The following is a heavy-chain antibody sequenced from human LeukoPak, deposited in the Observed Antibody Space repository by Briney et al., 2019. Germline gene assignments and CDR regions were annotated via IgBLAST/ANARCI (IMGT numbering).Heavy chain of an antibody. Sequence: SETLSLTCTVSGGSISTYDWTWIRQPAGKDLEWIGRVFASGNTYYSRSFQSRVTMTVDTSKNQFSLNLRSVTAADTAVYFCARGRSYDGSGSSYFDYWGQGILVTVSS. J-gene: IGHJ4*02. CDR3: ARGRSYDGSGSSYFDY. D-gene: IGHD3-10*01. CDR2: VFASGNT. CDR1: GGSISTYD. V-gene: IGHV4-4*07.